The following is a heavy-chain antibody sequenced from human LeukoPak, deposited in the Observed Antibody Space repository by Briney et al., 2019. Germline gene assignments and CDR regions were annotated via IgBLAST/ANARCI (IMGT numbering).Heavy chain of an antibody. J-gene: IGHJ4*02. CDR3: VRAFPPLRTSTAGDF. CDR1: GFTISDYD. Sequence: GGSLTLSCTASGFTISDYDMNWVRQAPGKGLEWVSSISGRSSHMYYADSAKGRFSISRDNAKNSVYLQMNSLRAEDTAVCYCVRAFPPLRTSTAGDFWGQGTLVTVSS. V-gene: IGHV3-21*06. CDR2: ISGRSSHM. D-gene: IGHD6-25*01.